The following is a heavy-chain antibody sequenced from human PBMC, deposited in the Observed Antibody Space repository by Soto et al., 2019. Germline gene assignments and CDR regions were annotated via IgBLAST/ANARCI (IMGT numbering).Heavy chain of an antibody. CDR3: EREIFGPTTAPIGGGFDY. CDR1: GFTFSSYE. CDR2: ISSSGSTI. J-gene: IGHJ4*02. D-gene: IGHD3-3*01. Sequence: EVQLVESGGGLVQPGGSLRLSCAASGFTFSSYEMNWVRQAPGKGLEWVSYISSSGSTIYYADSVKGRFTISRDNAKNSLYLQMNSLRAEDTAVYYCEREIFGPTTAPIGGGFDYWGQGTLVTVSS. V-gene: IGHV3-48*03.